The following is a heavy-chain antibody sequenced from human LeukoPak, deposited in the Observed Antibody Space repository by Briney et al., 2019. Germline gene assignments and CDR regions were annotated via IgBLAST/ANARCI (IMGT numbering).Heavy chain of an antibody. CDR3: AKDGGRGYSYGYFWFDP. Sequence: PGGSLRLSCAASGFTFSIYWMHWVRQAPGKGLEWVSAISGGGGSTYYADSVKGRFTISRDNSKNTLYLQMNSLRAEDTAVYYCAKDGGRGYSYGYFWFDPWGQGTLVTVSS. V-gene: IGHV3-23*01. CDR2: ISGGGGST. CDR1: GFTFSIYW. J-gene: IGHJ5*02. D-gene: IGHD5-18*01.